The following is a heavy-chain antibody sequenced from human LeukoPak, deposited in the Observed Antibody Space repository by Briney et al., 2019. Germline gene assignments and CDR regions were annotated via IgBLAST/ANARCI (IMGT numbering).Heavy chain of an antibody. J-gene: IGHJ4*02. CDR3: AKDWYQLLTSLDY. D-gene: IGHD2-2*01. CDR2: ISGSGGST. CDR1: GFSFTSYW. Sequence: GGSLRLSCAPSGFSFTSYWMSWVRQAPGKGLEWVSAISGSGGSTYYADSVKGRLTISRDNSKNTLYLQMNSLRAEDTAVYYCAKDWYQLLTSLDYWGQGTLVTVSS. V-gene: IGHV3-23*01.